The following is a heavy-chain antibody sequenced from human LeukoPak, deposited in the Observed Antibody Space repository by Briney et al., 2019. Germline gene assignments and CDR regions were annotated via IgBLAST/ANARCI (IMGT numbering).Heavy chain of an antibody. CDR2: ISGSGGST. D-gene: IGHD2-15*01. V-gene: IGHV3-23*01. J-gene: IGHJ3*02. CDR3: ARDLRYCSGGSCYPLHAFDI. CDR1: GLTFSSYA. Sequence: GGSLRLSCAASGLTFSSYAMSWVRQAPGKGLEWVSAISGSGGSTYYADSVKGRFTISRDNSKNSLYLQMNSLRAEDTAVYYCARDLRYCSGGSCYPLHAFDIWGQGTMVTVSS.